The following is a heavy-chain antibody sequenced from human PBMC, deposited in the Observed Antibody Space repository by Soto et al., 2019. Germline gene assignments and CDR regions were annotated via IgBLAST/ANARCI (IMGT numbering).Heavy chain of an antibody. D-gene: IGHD2-15*01. V-gene: IGHV1-18*04. Sequence: QVQLVQSGTEVKKPGASVKVSCKASGYTFTSYGISWVRQAPGQGLEGMWWISGYNDNPIYTQKLQGRVTMTTDTSTITAYMELTIVRSDDTAVYYCARGVDCSGGSIFHSFYCYYGLDVWGQGTTLTGSS. CDR2: ISGYNDNP. J-gene: IGHJ6*02. CDR1: GYTFTSYG. CDR3: ARGVDCSGGSIFHSFYCYYGLDV.